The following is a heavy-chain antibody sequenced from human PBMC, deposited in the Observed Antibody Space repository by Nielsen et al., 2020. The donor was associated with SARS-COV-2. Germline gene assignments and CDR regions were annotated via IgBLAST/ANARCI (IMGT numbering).Heavy chain of an antibody. D-gene: IGHD3-10*01. J-gene: IGHJ6*02. Sequence: SLKISCAASGFTFDDYAMHWVRQAPGKGLEWVSGISWNSGSIGYADSVKGRFTISRDNAKNSLYLQMNSLRAEDTAVYYCARDLYGSGSSEGYYYYYGMDVWGQGTTVTVSS. CDR2: ISWNSGSI. CDR1: GFTFDDYA. CDR3: ARDLYGSGSSEGYYYYYGMDV. V-gene: IGHV3-9*01.